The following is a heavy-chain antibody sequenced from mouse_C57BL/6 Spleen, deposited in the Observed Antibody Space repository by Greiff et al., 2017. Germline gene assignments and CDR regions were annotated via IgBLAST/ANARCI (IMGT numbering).Heavy chain of an antibody. J-gene: IGHJ4*01. CDR3: ARWDYDEDAMDY. V-gene: IGHV1-76*01. CDR1: GYTFTDYY. D-gene: IGHD2-4*01. Sequence: VQRVESGAELVRPGASVKLSCKASGYTFTDYYINWVKQRPGQGLEWIARIYPGSGNTYYNEKFKGKATLTAEKSSSTAYMQLSSLTSEDSAVYFCARWDYDEDAMDYWGQGTSVTVSS. CDR2: IYPGSGNT.